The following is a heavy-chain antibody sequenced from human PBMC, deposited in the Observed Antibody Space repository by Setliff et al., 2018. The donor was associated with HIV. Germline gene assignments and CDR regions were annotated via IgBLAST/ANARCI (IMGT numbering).Heavy chain of an antibody. CDR1: GGSMSSGSYS. V-gene: IGHV4-61*09. CDR3: ARGRTIGVSAVFFDP. Sequence: PSETLSLTCTVSGGSMSSGSYSWTWLRQPAGKEPELIGHVYVGGTVIYNPSLASRPTISIVPSKNQFSLDLRSVTAADTAKYYCARGRTIGVSAVFFDPWGQGTPVTVSS. CDR2: VYVGGTV. J-gene: IGHJ5*02. D-gene: IGHD3-3*01.